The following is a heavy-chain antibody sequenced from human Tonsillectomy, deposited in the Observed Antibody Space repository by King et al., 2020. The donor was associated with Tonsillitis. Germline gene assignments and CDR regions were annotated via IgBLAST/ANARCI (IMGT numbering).Heavy chain of an antibody. CDR1: GFTFSSYS. Sequence: QLVQSGGGLVKPGGSLRLSCAASGFTFSSYSMNWVRQAPGKGREWVSSISGSATYIYYADSVKGRFTISRDNAKNYLYLQMNSLRAEDTAVYYCAREEVEGFDYWGQGTLVAVSS. J-gene: IGHJ4*02. D-gene: IGHD1-1*01. CDR3: AREEVEGFDY. V-gene: IGHV3-21*01. CDR2: ISGSATYI.